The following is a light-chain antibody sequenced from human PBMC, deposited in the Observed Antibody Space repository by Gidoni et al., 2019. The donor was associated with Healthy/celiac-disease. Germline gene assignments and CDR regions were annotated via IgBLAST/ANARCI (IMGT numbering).Light chain of an antibody. CDR3: QQYNNWPPWT. J-gene: IGKJ1*01. CDR1: QCVSSN. CDR2: GAS. Sequence: EILMPQSPATLSVSPGDSATLSCRASQCVSSNLAWYQQKPGQAPRLLIYGASTRATGIPARCSGSGSGTEFTLTISSLQSEDFAVYYCQQYNNWPPWTFGQGTKVEIK. V-gene: IGKV3-15*01.